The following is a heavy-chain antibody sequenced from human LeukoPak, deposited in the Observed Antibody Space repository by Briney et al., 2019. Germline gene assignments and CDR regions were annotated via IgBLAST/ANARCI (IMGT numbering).Heavy chain of an antibody. D-gene: IGHD1-26*01. CDR1: GFSFSSYR. Sequence: PGGSLRLSCAGSGFSFSSYRMNWVRQAPGKGLEWVSFISGTSTTIDYADSVKGRFTISRDNAQNSLYLQMNSQRGEDTAVYYCATSGNYRFDYWGQGTLVTVSS. J-gene: IGHJ4*02. V-gene: IGHV3-48*01. CDR3: ATSGNYRFDY. CDR2: ISGTSTTI.